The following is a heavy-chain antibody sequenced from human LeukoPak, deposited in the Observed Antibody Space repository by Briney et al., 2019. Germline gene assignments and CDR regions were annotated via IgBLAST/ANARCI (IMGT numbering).Heavy chain of an antibody. CDR1: GFTLSSYG. D-gene: IGHD6-19*01. Sequence: GRCQRPSCAASGFTLSSYGMDWVRQAPGKGLGWVAVIWYDGSSKYYADSVKGRFTISRDNSKNTLYLQMNSLRAEDTAVYYCARDKEAVAVYYFDDWGQGTLVTVSS. CDR3: ARDKEAVAVYYFDD. V-gene: IGHV3-33*01. CDR2: IWYDGSSK. J-gene: IGHJ4*02.